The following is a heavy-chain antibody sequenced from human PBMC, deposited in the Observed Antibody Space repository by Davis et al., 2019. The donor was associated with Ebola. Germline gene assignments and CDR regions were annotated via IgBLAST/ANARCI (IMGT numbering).Heavy chain of an antibody. CDR1: GFTFSSYA. D-gene: IGHD2-15*01. CDR2: ISYDGSNK. CDR3: ARGGCSGGTCYSDY. V-gene: IGHV3-30-3*01. J-gene: IGHJ4*02. Sequence: PGGSLRLSCAASGFTFSSYAMHWVRQAPGKGLEWVAVISYDGSNKYYADSVKGRFTISRDNAKNSLYLQMNSLRAEDTAVYYCARGGCSGGTCYSDYWGQGTLVTVSS.